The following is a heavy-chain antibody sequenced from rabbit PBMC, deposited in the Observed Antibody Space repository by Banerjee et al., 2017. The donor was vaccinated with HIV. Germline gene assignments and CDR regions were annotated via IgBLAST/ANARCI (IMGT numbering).Heavy chain of an antibody. CDR1: GFSFSNKYV. V-gene: IGHV1S45*01. J-gene: IGHJ4*01. CDR3: ARDLACVIGWNFDL. D-gene: IGHD1-1*01. CDR2: FNAANDDNS. Sequence: QEQLEESGGDLVKPEGYLTNTCTASGFSFSNKYVMCWVRQAPVTGLELSSCFNAANDDNSCYASWAKGRFSISKTSSTTVTLQMTSLTAADTATYFCARDLACVIGWNFDLWGPGTLVTVS.